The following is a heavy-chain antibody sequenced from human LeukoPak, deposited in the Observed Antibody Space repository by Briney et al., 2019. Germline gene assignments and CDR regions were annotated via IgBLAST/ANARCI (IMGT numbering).Heavy chain of an antibody. V-gene: IGHV4-59*08. J-gene: IGHJ5*02. CDR1: GFTFSSYA. CDR2: IYYSGST. D-gene: IGHD3-10*01. Sequence: GSLRLSCAASGFTFSSYAMSWVRQAPGKGLEWIGYIYYSGSTNYNPSLKSRVTISVDTSKNQFSLKLSSVTAADTAVYYCARLGWFGELSNWFDPWGQGTLVTVSS. CDR3: ARLGWFGELSNWFDP.